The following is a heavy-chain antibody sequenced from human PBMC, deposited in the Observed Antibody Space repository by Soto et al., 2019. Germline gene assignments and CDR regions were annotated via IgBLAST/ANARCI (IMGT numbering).Heavy chain of an antibody. CDR3: ARSFVVVTDFDY. D-gene: IGHD2-21*02. J-gene: IGHJ4*02. Sequence: SETLSLTCTVSGGSISSYYWSWIRQPPGKGLEWIGYIYYSGSTNYNPSLRSRVTISIDTSKNQFSLKLSSVTAADTAVYYCARSFVVVTDFDYWGQGTLVTVSS. CDR1: GGSISSYY. V-gene: IGHV4-59*08. CDR2: IYYSGST.